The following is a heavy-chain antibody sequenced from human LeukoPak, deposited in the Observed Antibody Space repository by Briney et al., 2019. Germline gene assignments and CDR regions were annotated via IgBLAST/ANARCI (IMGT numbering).Heavy chain of an antibody. CDR2: IWYDGSNK. Sequence: GRSLRLSRAASGLTFSSYGLHWVRQAPVKGLEWVAVIWYDGSNKYYADSVKVRFTISRDNSKNTLYLQMNSLRAEDTAVYYCARGAHYGDYNNWFDPWGQGTLVTVSS. CDR1: GLTFSSYG. D-gene: IGHD4-17*01. CDR3: ARGAHYGDYNNWFDP. J-gene: IGHJ5*02. V-gene: IGHV3-33*01.